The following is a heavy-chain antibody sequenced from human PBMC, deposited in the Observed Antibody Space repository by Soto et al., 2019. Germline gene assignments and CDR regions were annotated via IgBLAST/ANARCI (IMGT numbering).Heavy chain of an antibody. J-gene: IGHJ4*02. CDR3: ASFRYSSSWYYFDY. V-gene: IGHV3-11*06. Sequence: GGSLRISCAASGFTFSDYYMSWIRQAPGKGLEWVSYISSSSSYTNYADSVKGRFTNSRDNAKNSLYLQMNSLRAEDTAVYYCASFRYSSSWYYFDYWGQGTLVTVSS. D-gene: IGHD6-13*01. CDR2: ISSSSSYT. CDR1: GFTFSDYY.